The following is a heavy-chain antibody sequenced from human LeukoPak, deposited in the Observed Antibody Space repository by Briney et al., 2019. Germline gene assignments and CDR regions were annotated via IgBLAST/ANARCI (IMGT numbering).Heavy chain of an antibody. CDR2: IRGRGDNT. J-gene: IGHJ5*02. CDR3: AKDDEGGCSSTSCYKWFDP. V-gene: IGHV3-23*01. CDR1: GFTFSTYW. D-gene: IGHD2-2*02. Sequence: PGGSLRLSCAASGFTFSTYWMSWVRQAPGKGLEWVSSIRGRGDNTYYADSVKGRFTISRDNSKNTLYLQMNSLRAEDTAVYYCAKDDEGGCSSTSCYKWFDPWGQGTLVTVSS.